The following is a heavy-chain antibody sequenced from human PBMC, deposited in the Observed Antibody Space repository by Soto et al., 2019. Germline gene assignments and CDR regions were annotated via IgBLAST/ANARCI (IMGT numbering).Heavy chain of an antibody. Sequence: QVQLVQSGAEVKKPGASVKVSCKASGYTFTSYYMHWVRQAPGQGLEWMGIINPSGGSTSYAQKGQGRVTMTRDTSTSTVYMELSSLRSEDTAVYYCARVGAYYYDSSGYYNWFDPWGQGTLVTVSS. V-gene: IGHV1-46*01. CDR1: GYTFTSYY. J-gene: IGHJ5*02. CDR3: ARVGAYYYDSSGYYNWFDP. D-gene: IGHD3-22*01. CDR2: INPSGGST.